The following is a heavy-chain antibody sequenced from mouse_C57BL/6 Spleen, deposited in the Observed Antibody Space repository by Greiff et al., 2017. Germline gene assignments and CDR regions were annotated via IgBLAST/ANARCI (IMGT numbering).Heavy chain of an antibody. CDR3: ARRGNYYDYDYYAMDY. D-gene: IGHD2-4*01. Sequence: QVQLQQPGAELVKPGASVKMSCKASGYTFTSYWITWVKQRPGQGLEWIGDIYPGSGSTNYNKKFKGKATLTVDTSSSTAYMQLSRLTSEDSAVYYCARRGNYYDYDYYAMDYWGQGTSVTVSS. J-gene: IGHJ4*01. CDR2: IYPGSGST. CDR1: GYTFTSYW. V-gene: IGHV1-55*01.